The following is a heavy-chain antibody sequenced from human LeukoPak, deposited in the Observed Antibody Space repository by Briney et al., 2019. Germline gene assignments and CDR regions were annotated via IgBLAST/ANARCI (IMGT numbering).Heavy chain of an antibody. CDR2: IWYDGSNK. CDR1: GFTFSSYG. D-gene: IGHD1-26*01. Sequence: PGGSLRLSCAASGFTFSSYGMYWVRQAPGKGLEGVAVIWYDGSNKYYADSVKGRFTISRDNSRNTLYLQMNSLRAEDTAVYYCAKDLRSAATYSGPDYWGQGTLVTVSS. V-gene: IGHV3-33*06. J-gene: IGHJ4*02. CDR3: AKDLRSAATYSGPDY.